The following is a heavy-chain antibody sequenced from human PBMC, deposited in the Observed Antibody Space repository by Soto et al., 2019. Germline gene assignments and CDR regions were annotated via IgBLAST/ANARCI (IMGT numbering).Heavy chain of an antibody. CDR1: SGSISSSNW. V-gene: IGHV4-4*02. CDR2: IYHSGST. Sequence: QVQLQESGPGLVKPSGTLSLTCAVSSGSISSSNWWSWVRQPPGKGLEWIGEIYHSGSTNYNPSLKSRVTISVDKSKTQFSLTLSSVTVADTAVYYCARAYSSGWLKYYFDYWVHGTLVTVSS. J-gene: IGHJ4*01. D-gene: IGHD6-19*01. CDR3: ARAYSSGWLKYYFDY.